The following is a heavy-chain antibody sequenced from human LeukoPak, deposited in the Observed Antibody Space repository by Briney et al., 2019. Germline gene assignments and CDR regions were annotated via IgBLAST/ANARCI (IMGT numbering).Heavy chain of an antibody. V-gene: IGHV1-8*01. CDR3: ARVWGVGVVTAIMPTDI. Sequence: EASVKVSCKASGYTSTSYDINWVRPATGQVLEGMEWMNPNSGNTGYAQKFQGRVTMTRNTSISTAYMELSSLRSEDTAVYYCARVWGVGVVTAIMPTDIWGQGTLVTVSS. CDR1: GYTSTSYD. J-gene: IGHJ4*02. D-gene: IGHD2-21*02. CDR2: MNPNSGNT.